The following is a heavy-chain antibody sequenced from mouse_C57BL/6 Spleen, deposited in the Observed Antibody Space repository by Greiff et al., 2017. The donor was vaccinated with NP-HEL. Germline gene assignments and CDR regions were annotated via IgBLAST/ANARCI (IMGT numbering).Heavy chain of an antibody. V-gene: IGHV1-52*01. Sequence: QVQLQQPGAELVRPGSSVKLSCKASGYTFTSYWMHWVKQRPIQGLEWIGNIDPSDSETHYNQKFKDKATLTVDKSSSTAYMQRSSLTSEDSAVYYCAREADSSGLYFDYWGQGTTLTVSS. CDR3: AREADSSGLYFDY. CDR1: GYTFTSYW. D-gene: IGHD3-2*02. CDR2: IDPSDSET. J-gene: IGHJ2*01.